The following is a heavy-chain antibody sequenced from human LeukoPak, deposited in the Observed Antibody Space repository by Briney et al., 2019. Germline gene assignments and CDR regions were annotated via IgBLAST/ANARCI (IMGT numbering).Heavy chain of an antibody. CDR1: GNSFNNYW. D-gene: IGHD3-10*01. Sequence: GESLKISCQGSGNSFNNYWISWVRQMPGKGLEWMAIIYAADSDTRYSPSFQGQVTLSVDKSISTVYLQWSSLKASDTAVYCCARHLRGLDLWGQGTLVTVSS. CDR3: ARHLRGLDL. J-gene: IGHJ5*02. V-gene: IGHV5-51*01. CDR2: IYAADSDT.